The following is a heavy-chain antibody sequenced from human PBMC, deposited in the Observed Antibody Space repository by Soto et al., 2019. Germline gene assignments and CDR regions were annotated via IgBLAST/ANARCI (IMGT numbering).Heavy chain of an antibody. J-gene: IGHJ4*02. CDR3: ARGYSSGWYYYFDY. CDR2: SGTAGDT. D-gene: IGHD6-19*01. V-gene: IGHV3-13*01. CDR1: GFTFSSYD. Sequence: GGSLRLSCAASGFTFSSYDMHWVRQATGKGLEWVSASGTAGDTYYPGSVKGRFTNSRENAKNSLYLQMDSLRAGDTAVYYCARGYSSGWYYYFDYWGQGTLVTVSS.